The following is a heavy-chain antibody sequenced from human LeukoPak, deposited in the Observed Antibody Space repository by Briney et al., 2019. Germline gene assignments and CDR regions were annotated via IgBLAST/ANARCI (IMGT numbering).Heavy chain of an antibody. CDR1: GYTFTGSY. CDR3: ARDAEGGYYGMDV. J-gene: IGHJ6*02. V-gene: IGHV1-2*02. CDR2: INPNSGGT. D-gene: IGHD1-26*01. Sequence: ASVKVSCKASGYTFTGSYMHWVRQAPGQGLEWMGWINPNSGGTNYAQKFHGRVTMTRDTSISTAYMELSRLRSDDTAVYYCARDAEGGYYGMDVWGQGTTVTVSS.